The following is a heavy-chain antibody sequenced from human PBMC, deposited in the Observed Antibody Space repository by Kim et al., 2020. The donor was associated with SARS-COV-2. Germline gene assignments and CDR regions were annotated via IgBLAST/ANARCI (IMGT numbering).Heavy chain of an antibody. CDR1: GFTFSGSA. CDR3: TRHQWEGDCSGGSCYKFDT. Sequence: GGSLRLSCAASGFTFSGSAMHWVRQASGKGLEWIGRIRSKANSYATAYAASVKGRFTISRDDSKNTAYLQMNSLKTEDTAVYYCTRHQWEGDCSGGSCYKFDTWGQGTLVTVSS. V-gene: IGHV3-73*01. CDR2: IRSKANSYAT. D-gene: IGHD2-15*01. J-gene: IGHJ5*02.